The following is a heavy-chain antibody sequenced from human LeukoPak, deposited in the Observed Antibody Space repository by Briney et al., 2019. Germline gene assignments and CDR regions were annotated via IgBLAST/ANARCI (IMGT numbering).Heavy chain of an antibody. CDR1: GGSISSGGYY. D-gene: IGHD3-22*01. CDR2: IYHSGST. Sequence: PSETLSLTCTVSGGSISSGGYYWSWIRQPPGKGLEWIGYIYHSGSTYYNPSLKSRVTISVDTSKNQFSLKLSSVTAADTAVYYCARRNYYDSSGKGYYYGMDVWGQGTTVTVSS. J-gene: IGHJ6*02. V-gene: IGHV4-30-2*02. CDR3: ARRNYYDSSGKGYYYGMDV.